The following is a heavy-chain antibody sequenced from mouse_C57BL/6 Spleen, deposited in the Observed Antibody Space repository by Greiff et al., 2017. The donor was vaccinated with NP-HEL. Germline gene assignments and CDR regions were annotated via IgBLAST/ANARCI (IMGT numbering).Heavy chain of an antibody. CDR2: INYDGSST. CDR1: GFTFSDYY. V-gene: IGHV5-16*01. CDR3: ARDVGNYGVDY. J-gene: IGHJ4*01. Sequence: EVMLVESEGGLVQPGSSMKLSCTASGFTFSDYYMAWVRQVPEKGLEWVANINYDGSSTYYLDSLKSRFIISRDTSKNILYLQMSSLKSEDTATYYSARDVGNYGVDYWGQGSSVTVSS. D-gene: IGHD2-1*01.